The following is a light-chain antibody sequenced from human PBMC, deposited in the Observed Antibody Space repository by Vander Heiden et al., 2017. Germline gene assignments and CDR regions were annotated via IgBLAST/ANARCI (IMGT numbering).Light chain of an antibody. CDR2: GAS. CDR3: YQRSNWWT. Sequence: EIVLTQSPATLSLSPGERATLSCRASQSVSTNLAWYQQKPGQAPRLLIYGASTRANGIPDRFSGSGSGTDFTLTISSREPEDFAVYDWYQRSNWWTFPHGTKVGIK. CDR1: QSVSTN. V-gene: IGKV3-11*01. J-gene: IGKJ1*01.